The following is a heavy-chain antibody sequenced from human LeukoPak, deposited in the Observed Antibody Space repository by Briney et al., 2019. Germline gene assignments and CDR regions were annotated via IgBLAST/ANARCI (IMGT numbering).Heavy chain of an antibody. Sequence: PGGSLRLSCTASGFTFTDVWMCCVRQAPGKGLEWVGRIISISGGGTSDYPAPVKGRFTISRDDSKNTLYLLMNSLKTEDTAVYYCTTEVFEGATDGSLDIWGQGTMVTVSS. CDR3: TTEVFEGATDGSLDI. CDR2: IISISGGGTS. J-gene: IGHJ3*02. V-gene: IGHV3-15*01. D-gene: IGHD3-10*01. CDR1: GFTFTDVW.